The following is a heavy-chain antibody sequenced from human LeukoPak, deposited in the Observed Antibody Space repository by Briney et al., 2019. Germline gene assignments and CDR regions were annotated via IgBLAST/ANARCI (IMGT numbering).Heavy chain of an antibody. V-gene: IGHV4-34*01. CDR2: INHSGST. J-gene: IGHJ5*02. CDR1: GGSFSGYY. D-gene: IGHD6-19*01. Sequence: SETLSLTCAVYGGSFSGYYWSWIRQPPGKGLEWIGEINHSGSTNYNPSLKSRVTISVDTSKNQFSLKLSSVTAADTAVYYCARGRRSSGWYAFGSHSSDPWGQGTLVTVSS. CDR3: ARGRRSSGWYAFGSHSSDP.